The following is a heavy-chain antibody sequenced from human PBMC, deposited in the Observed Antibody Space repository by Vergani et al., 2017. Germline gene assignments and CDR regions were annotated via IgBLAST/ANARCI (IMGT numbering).Heavy chain of an antibody. CDR3: ARDKLGIDQVGDY. Sequence: QVQLVQSGSELKKPGASVKVSCKASGYTFTNYGMNWVRQAPGQGLEWMGWINTNTGNPTSVQGFTGRFVFSLDTSVNTAYLQISSLKAEDTAVYYCARDKLGIDQVGDYWGQGTLVTVSS. CDR1: GYTFTNYG. D-gene: IGHD7-27*01. J-gene: IGHJ4*02. CDR2: INTNTGNP. V-gene: IGHV7-4-1*02.